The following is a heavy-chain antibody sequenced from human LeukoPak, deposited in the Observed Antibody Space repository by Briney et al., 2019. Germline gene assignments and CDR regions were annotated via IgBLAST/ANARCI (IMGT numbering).Heavy chain of an antibody. Sequence: SVKVSCKASGGTFSSYAISWVRQAPGQGLEWMGRIIPIFGTANYAQKFQGRVTITTDESTSTAYMELSSLGSEDTAVYYCARDQWCSGGSCYSGGNWFDPWGQGTLVTVSS. V-gene: IGHV1-69*05. CDR2: IIPIFGTA. D-gene: IGHD2-15*01. CDR3: ARDQWCSGGSCYSGGNWFDP. CDR1: GGTFSSYA. J-gene: IGHJ5*02.